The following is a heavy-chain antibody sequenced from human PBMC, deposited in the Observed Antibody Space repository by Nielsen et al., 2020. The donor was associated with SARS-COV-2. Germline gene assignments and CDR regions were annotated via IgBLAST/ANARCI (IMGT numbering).Heavy chain of an antibody. CDR3: ARIGITMVRDDAFDI. V-gene: IGHV5-51*01. CDR1: GYSFTSYW. D-gene: IGHD3-10*01. CDR2: IYPGDSDT. J-gene: IGHJ3*02. Sequence: GESLKISCKGSGYSFTSYWIGWVRQMPGKGLEWMGIIYPGDSDTRYSPPFQGQVTISADKSISTAYLQWSSLKASDTAMYYCARIGITMVRDDAFDIWGQGTMVTVSS.